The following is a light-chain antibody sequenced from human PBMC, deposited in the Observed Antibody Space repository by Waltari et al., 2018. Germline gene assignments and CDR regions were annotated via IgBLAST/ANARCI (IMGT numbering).Light chain of an antibody. CDR3: SSHTSTVPHV. Sequence: QSALTQPASVSGSPGQLITISCPGNSNAVGEYGYVAWYQQYPGKAPKLIIYEVSYRPSGISTRFSGSKSGNTASLTISGLQADDEADYYCSSHTSTVPHVFGTGTRVTVV. CDR2: EVS. CDR1: SNAVGEYGY. J-gene: IGLJ1*01. V-gene: IGLV2-14*01.